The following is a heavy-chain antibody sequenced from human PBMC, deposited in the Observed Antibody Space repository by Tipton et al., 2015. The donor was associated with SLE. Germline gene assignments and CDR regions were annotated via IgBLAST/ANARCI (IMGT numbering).Heavy chain of an antibody. J-gene: IGHJ3*02. CDR2: IYYSGST. CDR1: GGSISSGGYY. CDR3: ARRGSYGVKEAFDI. Sequence: TLSLTCTVSGGSISSGGYYWSWIRQHPGKGLEWIGDIYYSGSTYYNPSLKSRVTISVDTSKNQFSLHLSSVTPEDTALYYCARRGSYGVKEAFDIWGQGTVVTVSS. V-gene: IGHV4-31*03. D-gene: IGHD4/OR15-4a*01.